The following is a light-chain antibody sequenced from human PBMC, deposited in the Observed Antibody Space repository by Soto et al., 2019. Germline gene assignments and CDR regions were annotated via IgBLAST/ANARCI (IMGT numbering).Light chain of an antibody. CDR3: NSYAGSNNLV. Sequence: QSALTQPPSASGSPGQSVTISCTGNSSDVGGYNYVSWYQQHPGKAPKLMIYEVTKRPSGVPDRFSGSKSGNTASLTVSGLQVEDEADYYCNSYAGSNNLVFGGGTKLTVL. J-gene: IGLJ2*01. CDR2: EVT. V-gene: IGLV2-8*01. CDR1: SSDVGGYNY.